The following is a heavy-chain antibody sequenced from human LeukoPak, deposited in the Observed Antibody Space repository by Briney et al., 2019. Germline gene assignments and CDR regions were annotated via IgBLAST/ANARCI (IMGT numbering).Heavy chain of an antibody. J-gene: IGHJ4*02. CDR3: ANLGYSD. Sequence: GGSLRLFCAASGFTFNNACMSWVRQAPGKGLEWVATIKADGSDRYYVDSVKGRFAISRDNAKNSLYLQMNSLRVEDTAVYYCANLGYSDGGQGTLVSVSS. CDR2: IKADGSDR. D-gene: IGHD5-18*01. CDR1: GFTFNNAC. V-gene: IGHV3-7*01.